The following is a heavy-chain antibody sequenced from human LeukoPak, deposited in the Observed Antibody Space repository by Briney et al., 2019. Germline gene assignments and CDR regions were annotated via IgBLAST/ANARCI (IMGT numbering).Heavy chain of an antibody. D-gene: IGHD6-13*01. V-gene: IGHV3-23*01. CDR2: ISGSGGYT. CDR1: GFTFSTYA. CDR3: AKDIATSRNANFDY. Sequence: GGSLSLSCAASGFTFSTYAMNWVRQAPGKGLEWVSGISGSGGYTYYADSVKGRFTVSRDSSNNTLHLQMNSLRAEDTAVYYCAKDIATSRNANFDYWGQGTLVTVSS. J-gene: IGHJ4*02.